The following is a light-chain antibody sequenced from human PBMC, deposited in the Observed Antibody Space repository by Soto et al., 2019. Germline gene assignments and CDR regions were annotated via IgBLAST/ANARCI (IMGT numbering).Light chain of an antibody. J-gene: IGKJ1*01. CDR1: QSVSSN. V-gene: IGKV3-15*01. CDR3: QQYNNWPKT. CDR2: GAS. Sequence: EIVMTQSPATLSVSPGERDTLSCRASQSVSSNLAWYQQKPGQAPRLLIYGASTRATGIPARFSGSGSGTEFTLTICSLQSEDFAVYYCQQYNNWPKTFGQGTKV.